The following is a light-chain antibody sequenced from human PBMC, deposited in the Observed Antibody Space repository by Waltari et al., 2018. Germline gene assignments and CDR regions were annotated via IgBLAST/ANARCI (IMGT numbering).Light chain of an antibody. CDR3: QQYDNLPGT. V-gene: IGKV1-33*01. Sequence: IQMPQSSFTLSASVGHRVTLPGQASQDISNYLNLYQQKSGKAPKLLIYDGSKLETGVPSRVSGSGSGTDFTYTISDLEPEDIAAYCCQQYDNLPGTFDQGPKVEIK. J-gene: IGKJ1*01. CDR2: DGS. CDR1: QDISNY.